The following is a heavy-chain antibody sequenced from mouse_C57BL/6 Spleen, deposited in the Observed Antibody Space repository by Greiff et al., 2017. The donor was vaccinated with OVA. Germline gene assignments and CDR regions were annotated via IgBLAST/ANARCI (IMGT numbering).Heavy chain of an antibody. CDR1: GYTFTSYG. J-gene: IGHJ4*01. CDR3: ASYDDDGYAMDY. V-gene: IGHV1-81*01. Sequence: QVQLKESGAELARPGASVKLSCKASGYTFTSYGISWVKQRTGQGLEWIGEIYPRSGNTYYNEKFKGKATLTADKSSSTAYMELRSLTSEDSAVYFCASYDDDGYAMDYWGQGTSVTVSS. CDR2: IYPRSGNT. D-gene: IGHD2-4*01.